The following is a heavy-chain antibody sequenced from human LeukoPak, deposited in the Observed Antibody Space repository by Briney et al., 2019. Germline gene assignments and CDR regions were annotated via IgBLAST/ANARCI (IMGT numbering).Heavy chain of an antibody. D-gene: IGHD3-3*01. J-gene: IGHJ3*02. V-gene: IGHV1-8*01. CDR3: ARGLYYDFWSGYFRSGSSGDAFDI. CDR2: MNPNSGNT. Sequence: ASVKVSCKASGYTFTSYDINWVRQAPGQGLEWMGWMNPNSGNTGYAQKFQGRVTMTRNTSISTAYMELSSLRSEDTAVYYCARGLYYDFWSGYFRSGSSGDAFDIWGQGTMVTVSS. CDR1: GYTFTSYD.